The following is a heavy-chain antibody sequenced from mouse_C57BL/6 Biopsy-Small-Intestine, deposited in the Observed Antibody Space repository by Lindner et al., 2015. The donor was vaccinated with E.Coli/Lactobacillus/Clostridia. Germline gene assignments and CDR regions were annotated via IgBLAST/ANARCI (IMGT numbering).Heavy chain of an antibody. Sequence: VQLQESGPELVKSGASVKMSCRASGFTFTSYLIHWVKQRPGQGLEWIGYIHPYNGAAKYNEKFSGKATLTSDKSSSTAYMELSTLTSEDSAVYYCVRNIYFVNYEGVAWFAYWGQGTLVTVSA. V-gene: IGHV1-14*01. CDR3: VRNIYFVNYEGVAWFAY. D-gene: IGHD1-1*01. CDR1: GFTFTSYL. CDR2: IHPYNGAA. J-gene: IGHJ3*01.